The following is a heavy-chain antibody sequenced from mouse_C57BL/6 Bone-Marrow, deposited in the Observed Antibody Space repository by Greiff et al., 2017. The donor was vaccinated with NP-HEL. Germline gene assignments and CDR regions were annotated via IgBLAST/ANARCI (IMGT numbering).Heavy chain of an antibody. J-gene: IGHJ4*01. CDR2: IYPGGGYT. Sequence: QVQLQQSGAELVRPGTSVKMSCKASGYTFTNYWIGWAKQRPGHGLEWIGDIYPGGGYTNYNEKFKGKATLPADKSSSTAYMQFSSLTSEDSAIYYCARAGYGSSPYYAMDYWGQGTSVTVSS. CDR3: ARAGYGSSPYYAMDY. CDR1: GYTFTNYW. D-gene: IGHD1-1*01. V-gene: IGHV1-63*01.